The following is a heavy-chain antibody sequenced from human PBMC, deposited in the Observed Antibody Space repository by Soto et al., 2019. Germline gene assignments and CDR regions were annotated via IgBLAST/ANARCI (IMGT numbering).Heavy chain of an antibody. CDR1: GYSFTTYW. Sequence: GESLKISCKGSGYSFTTYWISWVRQMPGKGLEWMGRIDPSDSYANYSPSFQGRVTMTTDTSTSTAYMEVRSLRFDDTAVYYWARGGTPIDYWGQGTLVTVSS. D-gene: IGHD3-16*01. J-gene: IGHJ4*02. CDR3: ARGGTPIDY. V-gene: IGHV5-10-1*01. CDR2: IDPSDSYA.